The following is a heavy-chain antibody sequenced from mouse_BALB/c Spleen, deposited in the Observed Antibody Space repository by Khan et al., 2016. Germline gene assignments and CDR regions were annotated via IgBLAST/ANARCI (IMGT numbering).Heavy chain of an antibody. CDR1: GYAFTTYN. Sequence: VQLKQSGPELVKPGASVKVSCKGSGYAFTTYNMYWVKQSHGKSLEWIGYIDPYNGVSSYNQKFKDKATLTVDASSSTAYMHLNSLTSEDSAVYYCARGDGNYVPFAYWGQGTLVTVSA. CDR3: ARGDGNYVPFAY. J-gene: IGHJ3*01. CDR2: IDPYNGVS. D-gene: IGHD2-1*01. V-gene: IGHV1S135*01.